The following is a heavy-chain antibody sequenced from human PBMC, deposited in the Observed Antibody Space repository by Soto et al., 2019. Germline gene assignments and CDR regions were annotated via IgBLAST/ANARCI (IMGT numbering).Heavy chain of an antibody. Sequence: GESLKISCKGSGYTSTSYWIGWVHQMPGEGLEWLGVIYPGDSDTRYSPSFQGQVTISADKSINTAYLQWGSLKASDSAIYYCARSAGNAGRFSKYWGQGTLVTVSS. D-gene: IGHD2-15*01. V-gene: IGHV5-51*07. CDR3: ARSAGNAGRFSKY. J-gene: IGHJ4*02. CDR2: IYPGDSDT. CDR1: GYTSTSYW.